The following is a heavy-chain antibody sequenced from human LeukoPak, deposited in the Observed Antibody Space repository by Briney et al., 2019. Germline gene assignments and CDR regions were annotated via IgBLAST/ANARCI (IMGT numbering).Heavy chain of an antibody. D-gene: IGHD1-26*01. J-gene: IGHJ6*02. CDR1: GYTFTSYG. CDR2: ISAYNGNT. Sequence: ASVKVSCKASGYTFTSYGISWVRQAPGQGLEWMGWISAYNGNTNYAQKLQSRVTMTTDTSTSTAYMELRSLRSDDTAVYYCARHGGSTRIYSGSYPLRNGMDVWGQGTTVTVSS. V-gene: IGHV1-18*01. CDR3: ARHGGSTRIYSGSYPLRNGMDV.